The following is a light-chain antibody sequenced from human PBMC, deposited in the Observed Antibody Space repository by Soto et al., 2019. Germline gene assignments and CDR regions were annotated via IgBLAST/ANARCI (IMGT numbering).Light chain of an antibody. V-gene: IGKV1-16*02. Sequence: DIQMTQSPSSLSASVGDRVTITCRASQGIATYLAWFQKKPGKAPKSLIYDASTLQSGVPSKFSGSGSGTDFTLTISSLQPEDFATYFCQQYNTFPFTFGQGTRLEIK. CDR3: QQYNTFPFT. CDR2: DAS. CDR1: QGIATY. J-gene: IGKJ5*01.